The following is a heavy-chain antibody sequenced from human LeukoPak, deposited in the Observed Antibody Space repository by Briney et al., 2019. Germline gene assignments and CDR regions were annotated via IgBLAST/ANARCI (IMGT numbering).Heavy chain of an antibody. CDR1: GFTFSSYA. CDR2: ISYDGSNK. J-gene: IGHJ4*02. V-gene: IGHV3-30-3*01. D-gene: IGHD4-17*01. Sequence: GRSLRLSCAASGFTFSSYAMHWVRQAPGKGLEWVAVISYDGSNKYYADSVKGRFTISRDNSKNTLYLQMNSLRAEDTAVYYCARERATVTLDYWGQGTLVTVSS. CDR3: ARERATVTLDY.